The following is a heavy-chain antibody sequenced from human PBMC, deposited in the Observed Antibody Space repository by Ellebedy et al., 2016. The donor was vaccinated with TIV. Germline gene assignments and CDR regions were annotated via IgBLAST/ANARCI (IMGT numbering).Heavy chain of an antibody. CDR3: AKELRITMIAVVIFKYFDL. CDR1: GFTFSSYA. Sequence: GGSLRLXXAASGFTFSSYAMSWVRQAPGEGLEWVSAISGSGGSTYYADSVKGRFTISRDNSKNTLYLQMNSLRAEDTDVYYCAKELRITMIAVVIFKYFDLWGRGTLVTVSS. V-gene: IGHV3-23*01. J-gene: IGHJ2*01. D-gene: IGHD3-22*01. CDR2: ISGSGGST.